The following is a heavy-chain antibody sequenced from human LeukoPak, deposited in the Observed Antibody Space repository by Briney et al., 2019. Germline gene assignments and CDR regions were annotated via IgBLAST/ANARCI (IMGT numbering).Heavy chain of an antibody. Sequence: SDTLSLTCTISGGSISSSPYYWGWIRQPPGKGLEWIGSIYYSRSTYYNPSLKSRVPISVDTSKNQFSLRLSSVTAADTAVYYCAIPSGSSYGYWGQGTLVTVSS. CDR3: AIPSGSSYGY. CDR2: IYYSRST. V-gene: IGHV4-39*07. CDR1: GGSISSSPYY. D-gene: IGHD6-6*01. J-gene: IGHJ4*02.